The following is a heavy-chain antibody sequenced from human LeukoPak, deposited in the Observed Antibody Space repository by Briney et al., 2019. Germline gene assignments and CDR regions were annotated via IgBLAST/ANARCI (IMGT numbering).Heavy chain of an antibody. J-gene: IGHJ4*02. V-gene: IGHV3-23*01. CDR1: EFTFSNYG. Sequence: QPGRSLRLSCAASEFTFSNYGMHWVRQAPGKGLEWVSAISGSGGSTYYADSVKGRFTISRDNSKNTLYLQMNSLRAEDTAVYYCAKDQSRLGIQLWLRFDYWGQGTLVTVSS. CDR3: AKDQSRLGIQLWLRFDY. D-gene: IGHD5-18*01. CDR2: ISGSGGST.